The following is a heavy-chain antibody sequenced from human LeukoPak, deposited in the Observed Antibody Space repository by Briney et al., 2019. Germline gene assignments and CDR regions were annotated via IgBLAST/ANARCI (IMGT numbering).Heavy chain of an antibody. J-gene: IGHJ4*02. CDR3: ARGSTYYDSSGQVPFDY. CDR1: GFTFSSYS. D-gene: IGHD3-22*01. CDR2: ISGGSSTI. Sequence: GGSLRLSCAASGFTFSSYSMNWARQAPGKGLEWGSYISGGSSTIYYADSVKGRFTISRDNGKNTLYLQMNSLRAEDTAVYYCARGSTYYDSSGQVPFDYWGQGTLVTVSS. V-gene: IGHV3-48*01.